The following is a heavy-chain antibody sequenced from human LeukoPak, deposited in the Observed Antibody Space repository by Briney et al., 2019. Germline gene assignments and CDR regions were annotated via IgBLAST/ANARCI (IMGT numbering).Heavy chain of an antibody. J-gene: IGHJ4*02. D-gene: IGHD6-6*01. V-gene: IGHV4-39*01. Sequence: GSLRLSCLASGFTVSRYYFHWIRQPPGKGLEWIGSLYYSGSTYYNPSLKSRVTISVDTSKNQFSLKLSSVTAADTAVYYCARQEYSSSAVDYWGQGTLVTVSS. CDR1: GFTVSRYY. CDR2: LYYSGST. CDR3: ARQEYSSSAVDY.